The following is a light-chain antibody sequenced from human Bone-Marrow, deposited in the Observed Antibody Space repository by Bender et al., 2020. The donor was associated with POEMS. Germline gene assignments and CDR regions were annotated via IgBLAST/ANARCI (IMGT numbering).Light chain of an antibody. Sequence: QSALTQPASVSGSPGQSITISCTGTSIDVGDYDYVSWYQQHPGKDPKLMIYDVSNRPSGVSNRFSGSKSAYTASLTISGLQAEDEADYYCCSYAGSTYVFGTGTKVTVL. CDR2: DVS. J-gene: IGLJ1*01. CDR3: CSYAGSTYV. CDR1: SIDVGDYDY. V-gene: IGLV2-23*02.